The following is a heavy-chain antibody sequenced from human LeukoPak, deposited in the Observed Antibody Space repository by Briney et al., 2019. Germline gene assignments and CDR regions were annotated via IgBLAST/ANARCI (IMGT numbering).Heavy chain of an antibody. V-gene: IGHV1-18*01. D-gene: IGHD3-22*01. J-gene: IGHJ4*02. CDR3: ARDIGRIVVVTLDY. CDR1: GYTFTSYG. Sequence: ASVKVSCKASGYTFTSYGISWVRQAPGQGLEWMGWISAYNGNTNYAQELQGRVTMTTDTSTSTAYMELRSLRSDDTAVYYCARDIGRIVVVTLDYWGQGTLVTVSS. CDR2: ISAYNGNT.